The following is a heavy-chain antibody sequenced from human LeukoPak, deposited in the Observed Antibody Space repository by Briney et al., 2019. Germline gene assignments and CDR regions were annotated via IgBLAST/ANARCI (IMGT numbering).Heavy chain of an antibody. D-gene: IGHD3-22*01. CDR3: ARDSRPHYYDSSGDAFDI. V-gene: IGHV1-2*04. Sequence: ASVKVSCKASGYTFTGYYMHWVRQAPGQGLEWMGWINPNSGGTNYAQKFQGWVTMTRDTSISTAYMELSRLRSDDTAVYYCARDSRPHYYDSSGDAFDIWGQGTMVTVSS. CDR2: INPNSGGT. J-gene: IGHJ3*02. CDR1: GYTFTGYY.